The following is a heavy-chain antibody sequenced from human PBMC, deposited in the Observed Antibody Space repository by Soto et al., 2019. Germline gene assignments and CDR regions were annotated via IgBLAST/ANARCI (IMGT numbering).Heavy chain of an antibody. Sequence: EVQLVESGGAVVQPGGSLRLSCIASGFTFDDHTMYWVRQAPGKGLEWVSLINWHGGGTDYADSVRGRFTISRDNSKNSLYLEMNNLRTEDTALYYCAKTVGVLTARDYFDSWGRGTLVIVSS. CDR2: INWHGGGT. V-gene: IGHV3-43*01. CDR3: AKTVGVLTARDYFDS. J-gene: IGHJ4*02. D-gene: IGHD2-21*02. CDR1: GFTFDDHT.